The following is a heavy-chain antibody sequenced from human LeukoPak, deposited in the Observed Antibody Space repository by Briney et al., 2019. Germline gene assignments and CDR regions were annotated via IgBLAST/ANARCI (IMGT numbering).Heavy chain of an antibody. CDR3: TIFRDGYNRYYYGMDV. CDR2: IKSKTDGGTT. D-gene: IGHD5-24*01. CDR1: GFTFGAYA. J-gene: IGHJ6*02. V-gene: IGHV3-15*01. Sequence: GGSLRLSCTASGFTFGAYAMSWVRQAPGKGLEWVGRIKSKTDGGTTDYAAPVKGRFTISRDDSKNTLYLQMNSLKTEDTAVYYCTIFRDGYNRYYYGMDVWGQGTTVTVSS.